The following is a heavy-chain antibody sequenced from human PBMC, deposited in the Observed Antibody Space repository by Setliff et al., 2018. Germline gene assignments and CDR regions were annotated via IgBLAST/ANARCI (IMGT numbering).Heavy chain of an antibody. CDR3: ARDTSSDWAAWFDP. V-gene: IGHV4-61*01. J-gene: IGHJ5*02. CDR2: VYYSGTA. CDR1: GESIDSVATGNHY. Sequence: PSETLSLTCIVSGESIDSVATGNHYWNWIRQPPGKGLEFIGYVYYSGTAKYDPSLESRAIMSVDASKNQISLKLNSVTAADTAVYYCARDTSSDWAAWFDPWSQGILVTVSS. D-gene: IGHD3-22*01.